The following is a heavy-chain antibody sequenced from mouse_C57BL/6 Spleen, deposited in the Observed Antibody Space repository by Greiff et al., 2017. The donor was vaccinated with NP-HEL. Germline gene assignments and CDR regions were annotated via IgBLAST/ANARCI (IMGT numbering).Heavy chain of an antibody. J-gene: IGHJ4*01. D-gene: IGHD2-5*01. CDR1: GYTFTSYW. CDR2: IDPSDSYT. V-gene: IGHV1-69*01. CDR3: ARRGYYSNNYAMDY. Sequence: QVQLQQPGAELVMPGASVKLSCKASGYTFTSYWMHWVKQRPGQGLEWIGEIDPSDSYTNYNQKFKGKSTLTVDKPSSTAYMQLSSLTSEDSAVYYCARRGYYSNNYAMDYWGQGTSVTVSS.